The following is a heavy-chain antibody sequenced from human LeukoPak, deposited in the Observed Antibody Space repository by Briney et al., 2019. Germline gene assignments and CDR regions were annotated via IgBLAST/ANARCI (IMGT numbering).Heavy chain of an antibody. D-gene: IGHD2-2*01. V-gene: IGHV3-23*01. CDR2: ISGSGGST. Sequence: GGSLRLSCAASGFTFSSYAMSWVRQAPGKGQEWVSAISGSGGSTYYADSVKGRFTISRDNSKNTLYLQMNSLRAEDTAVYYCAKALGYCSSTSCSTYNYYYMDVWGKGTTVTVSS. CDR3: AKALGYCSSTSCSTYNYYYMDV. J-gene: IGHJ6*03. CDR1: GFTFSSYA.